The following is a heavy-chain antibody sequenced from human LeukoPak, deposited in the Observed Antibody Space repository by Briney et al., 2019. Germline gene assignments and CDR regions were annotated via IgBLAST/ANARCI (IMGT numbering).Heavy chain of an antibody. CDR3: ARGSRITMIVVVKRGAFDI. Sequence: PGGSLRLSCAASGFTFSSYWMSWVRQAPGKGLEWVANIKQDGSEKYYVDSVKGRFTISRDNAKNSLYLQMNSLRAEDTAVYYCARGSRITMIVVVKRGAFDIWGQGTMVTVSS. CDR1: GFTFSSYW. J-gene: IGHJ3*02. D-gene: IGHD3-22*01. V-gene: IGHV3-7*01. CDR2: IKQDGSEK.